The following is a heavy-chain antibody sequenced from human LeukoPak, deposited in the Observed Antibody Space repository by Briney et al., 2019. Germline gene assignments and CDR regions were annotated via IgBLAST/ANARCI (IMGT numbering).Heavy chain of an antibody. CDR2: FDPEDGET. J-gene: IGHJ4*02. D-gene: IGHD4-17*01. V-gene: IGHV1-24*01. CDR3: ASGAGDHDY. CDR1: GYTLTELS. Sequence: ASVKVSCKVSGYTLTELSMHWVRQAPGKGLEWMGGFDPEDGETIYAQKFQGRVTMTRNTSISTAYMKLSSLRSEDTAVYYCASGAGDHDYWGQGTLVTVSS.